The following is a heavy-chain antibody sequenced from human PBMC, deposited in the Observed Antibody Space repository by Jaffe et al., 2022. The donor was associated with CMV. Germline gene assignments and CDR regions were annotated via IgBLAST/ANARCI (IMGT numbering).Heavy chain of an antibody. V-gene: IGHV5-51*01. D-gene: IGHD5-12*01. CDR3: ARGSRDGYITRLPYYFDY. J-gene: IGHJ4*02. Sequence: EVQLVQSGAEVKKPGESLKISCKGSGYSFTSYWIGWVRQMPGKGLEWMGIIYPGDSDTRYSPSFQGQVTISADKSISTAYLQWSSLKASDTAMYYCARGSRDGYITRLPYYFDYWGQGTLVTVSS. CDR2: IYPGDSDT. CDR1: GYSFTSYW.